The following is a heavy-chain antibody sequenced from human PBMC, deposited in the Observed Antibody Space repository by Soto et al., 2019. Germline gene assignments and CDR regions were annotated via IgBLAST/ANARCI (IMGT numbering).Heavy chain of an antibody. V-gene: IGHV5-51*01. Sequence: GESLKISCKGSGYSFTNYWIGWVRQMPGKGLEWMGIIYPGDSDTRYSPSFQGQFTISADKSISTAYLQWSSLKASDTAMYFCARGGVTMKYLFDFWGQGTLVTVSS. J-gene: IGHJ4*02. CDR2: IYPGDSDT. CDR3: ARGGVTMKYLFDF. CDR1: GYSFTNYW. D-gene: IGHD3-22*01.